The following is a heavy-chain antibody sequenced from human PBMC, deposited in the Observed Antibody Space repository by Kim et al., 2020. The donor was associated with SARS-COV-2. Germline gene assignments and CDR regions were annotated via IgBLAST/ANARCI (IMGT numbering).Heavy chain of an antibody. Sequence: ASVKVSCKASGYTFTSYYMHWVRQAPGQGLEWMGIINPSGGSTSYAQKFQGRVTMTRDTSTSTVYMELSSLRSEDTAVYYCARDGGPHYSSSLRGGDAFDIWGQGTMVTVSS. CDR3: ARDGGPHYSSSLRGGDAFDI. CDR2: INPSGGST. J-gene: IGHJ3*02. V-gene: IGHV1-46*01. CDR1: GYTFTSYY. D-gene: IGHD6-6*01.